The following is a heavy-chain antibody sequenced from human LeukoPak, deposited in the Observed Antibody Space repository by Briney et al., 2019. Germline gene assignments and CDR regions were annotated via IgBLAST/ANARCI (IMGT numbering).Heavy chain of an antibody. D-gene: IGHD6-25*01. V-gene: IGHV4-4*02. J-gene: IGHJ4*02. CDR3: ARGRGFSKAAKGLYFDY. Sequence: PSETLSLTCAVSGGSISSSNWWSWVRQPPGKGLEWIGEIYHSGSTNYNPSLKSRVTISVDKSKNQFSLKLSSVTAADTAVYYCARGRGFSKAAKGLYFDYWGQGTLVTVSS. CDR1: GGSISSSNW. CDR2: IYHSGST.